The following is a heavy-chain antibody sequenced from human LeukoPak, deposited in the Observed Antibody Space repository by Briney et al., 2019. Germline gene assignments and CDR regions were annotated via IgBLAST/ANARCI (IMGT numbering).Heavy chain of an antibody. Sequence: KASETLSLTCTVSGDSISSYYWSWIRQPPGKGLEWIGYIYYSGSTNYNPSLKSRVAISVDTSKNQFSLKLSSVTAADTAVYYCAGSSGAYYDFWSGIEVVYYFDYWGQGTLVTVSS. CDR3: AGSSGAYYDFWSGIEVVYYFDY. J-gene: IGHJ4*02. V-gene: IGHV4-59*01. D-gene: IGHD3-3*01. CDR1: GDSISSYY. CDR2: IYYSGST.